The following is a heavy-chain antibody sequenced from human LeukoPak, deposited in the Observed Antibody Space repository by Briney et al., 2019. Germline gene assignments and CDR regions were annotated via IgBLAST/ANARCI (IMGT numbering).Heavy chain of an antibody. Sequence: SETLSLTCAVYGGSFSGYYWSWIRQPPGKGLEWIGEINHSGSTNYNPSLKSRVTISVDTSKNQFSLRLASVTAADTAVYYCASVRHDPLEYYYYIDVWGKGTTVTVSS. V-gene: IGHV4-34*01. J-gene: IGHJ6*03. CDR3: ASVRHDPLEYYYYIDV. CDR1: GGSFSGYY. CDR2: INHSGST. D-gene: IGHD2/OR15-2a*01.